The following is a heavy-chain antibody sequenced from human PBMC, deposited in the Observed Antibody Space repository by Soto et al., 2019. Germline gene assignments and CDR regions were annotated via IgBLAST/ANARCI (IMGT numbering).Heavy chain of an antibody. Sequence: QVQLQESGPGLVKSSETLSLTCTVSGGSIDNFYWSWIRQPPGKGLEWIGYIYYTGITNYNPSLKSRVTMSVDTSRNQCSLTLNSVTAADTAVYYCARTLGSGISGYWGPGALVTVSS. D-gene: IGHD3-16*01. V-gene: IGHV4-59*01. CDR1: GGSIDNFY. CDR2: IYYTGIT. J-gene: IGHJ4*02. CDR3: ARTLGSGISGY.